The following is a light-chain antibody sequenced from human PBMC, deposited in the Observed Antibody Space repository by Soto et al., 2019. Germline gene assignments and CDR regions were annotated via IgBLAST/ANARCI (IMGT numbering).Light chain of an antibody. CDR1: NSDIGNYNY. J-gene: IGLJ3*02. CDR3: GSYPGSHTWV. Sequence: QSALTQPRSVSGSPGQSVTISCTGTNSDIGNYNYVSWYQQHPGKAPKVMIYDVTKRPSGVPDRFYGSTSGNTASLTISGLQAEDEADYYCGSYPGSHTWVFGGGTKLTVL. CDR2: DVT. V-gene: IGLV2-11*01.